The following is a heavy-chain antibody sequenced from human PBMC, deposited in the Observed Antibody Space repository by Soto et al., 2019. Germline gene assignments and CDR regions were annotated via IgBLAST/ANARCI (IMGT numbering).Heavy chain of an antibody. V-gene: IGHV3-23*01. CDR1: GLPFSSHA. J-gene: IGHJ4*02. Sequence: EVQLLESGGGLVQPGGSLRLSCAASGLPFSSHAMSWVRQAPGKGLEWVSGISISGGNTYYADSVRGRFTISRDNSKNTLYLHMNSLTAEDTAIYYCANEIRPNDYWGQGTLVTVSS. D-gene: IGHD4-17*01. CDR3: ANEIRPNDY. CDR2: ISISGGNT.